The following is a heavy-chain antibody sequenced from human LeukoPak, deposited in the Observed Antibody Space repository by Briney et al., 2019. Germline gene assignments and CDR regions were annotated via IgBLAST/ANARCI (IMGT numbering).Heavy chain of an antibody. Sequence: ASVKVSCKASGYTFTGYYMHWVRQATGQGLEWMGWMNPNSGNTGYAQKFQGRVTITRNTSISTAYMELSSLRPEDTAAYYCARDKYYDSSGYYYYYMDVWGKGTTVTVSS. D-gene: IGHD3-22*01. CDR2: MNPNSGNT. CDR1: GYTFTGYY. CDR3: ARDKYYDSSGYYYYYMDV. J-gene: IGHJ6*03. V-gene: IGHV1-8*03.